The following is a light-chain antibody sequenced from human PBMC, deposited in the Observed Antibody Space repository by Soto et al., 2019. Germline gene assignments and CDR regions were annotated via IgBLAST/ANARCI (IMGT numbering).Light chain of an antibody. CDR1: QSVSSSY. CDR2: GAS. CDR3: HQYDSPPWT. Sequence: EIVLTQSPGTLSLSPGERATLSCRASQSVSSSYLAWYQQKPGQAPRLLIYGASSRATGIPDRFSGSGSGTDFTLTISRLEPEDFAVYYCHQYDSPPWTFGQGTKV. V-gene: IGKV3-20*01. J-gene: IGKJ1*01.